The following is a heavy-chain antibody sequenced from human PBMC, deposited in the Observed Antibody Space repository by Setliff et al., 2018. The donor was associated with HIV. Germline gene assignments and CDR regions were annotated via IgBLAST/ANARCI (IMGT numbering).Heavy chain of an antibody. V-gene: IGHV1-18*01. Sequence: ASVKVSCKASGYSFARYGLSWVRQAPGQGLEWMGWISGFNGNSKYAQSFQDRVAMTTETATSTAYMEMRSLRSDDTAVYFCARVPYRSAWFSGGHDAFDIWGQGTMVTVSS. CDR3: ARVPYRSAWFSGGHDAFDI. CDR1: GYSFARYG. J-gene: IGHJ3*02. D-gene: IGHD6-19*01. CDR2: ISGFNGNS.